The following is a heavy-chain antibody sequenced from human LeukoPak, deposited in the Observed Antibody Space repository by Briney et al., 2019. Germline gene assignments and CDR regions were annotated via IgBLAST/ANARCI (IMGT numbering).Heavy chain of an antibody. CDR1: GGSFSGYY. V-gene: IGHV4-34*01. Sequence: SETLSLTCAVYGGSFSGYYWSWIRQPPGKGLEWIGEINHSGSTNYNPSLKSRVTISVDTSKNQFSLKLSSVTAADTAVYYCAREVGYSYGYGAREFDYWGQGTLVTVSS. CDR2: INHSGST. D-gene: IGHD5-18*01. CDR3: AREVGYSYGYGAREFDY. J-gene: IGHJ4*02.